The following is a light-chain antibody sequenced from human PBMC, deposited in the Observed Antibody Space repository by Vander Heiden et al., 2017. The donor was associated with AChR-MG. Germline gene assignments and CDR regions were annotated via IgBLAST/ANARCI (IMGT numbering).Light chain of an antibody. J-gene: IGKJ2*01. V-gene: IGKV3-11*01. CDR3: QQRSNGPPMYT. CDR2: DAS. Sequence: DIVLTQSPATLSLSPGERATLSCRASQSVSSYLAWYQQKPGQAPRLLIYDASNRATGIPARFSGSGSGTDLTLTISSLEPEDFAVYYCQQRSNGPPMYTFGQGTKLEIK. CDR1: QSVSSY.